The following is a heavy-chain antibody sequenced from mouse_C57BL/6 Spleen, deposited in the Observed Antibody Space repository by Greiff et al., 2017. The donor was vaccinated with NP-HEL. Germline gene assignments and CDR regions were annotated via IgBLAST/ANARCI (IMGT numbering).Heavy chain of an antibody. D-gene: IGHD4-1*01. CDR1: GYTFTDYY. CDR3: ALTGTPYAMDY. J-gene: IGHJ4*01. Sequence: VQLQQSGPELVKPGASVKISCKASGYTFTDYYMNWVKQSHGKSLEWIGDINPNNGGTSYNQKFKGKATLTVDKSSSTAYMELRSLTSEDSAVYYCALTGTPYAMDYWGQGTSVTVSS. V-gene: IGHV1-26*01. CDR2: INPNNGGT.